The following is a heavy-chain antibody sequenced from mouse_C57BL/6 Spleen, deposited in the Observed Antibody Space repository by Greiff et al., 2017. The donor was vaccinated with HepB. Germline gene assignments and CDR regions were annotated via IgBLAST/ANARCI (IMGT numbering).Heavy chain of an antibody. CDR1: GYAFSSYW. V-gene: IGHV1-80*01. Sequence: QVHVKQSGAELVKPGASVKISCKASGYAFSSYWMNWVKQRPGKGLEWIGQIYPGDGDTNYNGKFKGKATLTADKSSSTAYMQLSSLTSEDSAVYFCARKGAQATSYYFDYWGQGTTLTVSS. CDR2: IYPGDGDT. CDR3: ARKGAQATSYYFDY. J-gene: IGHJ2*01. D-gene: IGHD3-2*02.